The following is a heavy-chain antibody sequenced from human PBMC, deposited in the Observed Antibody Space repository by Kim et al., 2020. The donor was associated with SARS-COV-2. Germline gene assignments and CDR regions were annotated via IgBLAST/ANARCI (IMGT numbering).Heavy chain of an antibody. CDR1: GFTFDDYA. CDR2: ISGDGGSR. J-gene: IGHJ6*02. D-gene: IGHD1-1*01. CDR3: AKDMGNWNDVWDYYYYYGMDV. V-gene: IGHV3-43*02. Sequence: GGSLRLSCAASGFTFDDYAMHWVRQAPGKGLEWVSLISGDGGSRYYADSVKGRFTISRDNSKNSLYLQMNSLRTEDTALYYCAKDMGNWNDVWDYYYYYGMDVWGQGTTVTVSS.